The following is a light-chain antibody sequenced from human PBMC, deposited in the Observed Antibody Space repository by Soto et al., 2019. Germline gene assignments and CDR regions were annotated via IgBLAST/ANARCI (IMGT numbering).Light chain of an antibody. CDR2: KAF. CDR3: QQYNDFPYT. J-gene: IGKJ2*01. CDR1: QSVSSW. Sequence: DIQLTQSPSTLSASVGDSVTITCRASQSVSSWLDWYQQKPGKAPKLLIFKAFTLESGVPSRFIGSGSGTEFTLTLNSLQPDDFATYYCQQYNDFPYTFGQGTKLDIK. V-gene: IGKV1-5*03.